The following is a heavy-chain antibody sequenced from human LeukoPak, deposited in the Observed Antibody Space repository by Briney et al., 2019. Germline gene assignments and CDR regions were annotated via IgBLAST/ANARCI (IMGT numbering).Heavy chain of an antibody. J-gene: IGHJ4*02. CDR2: ISAYNGNT. Sequence: ASVKVSCKASGYTFTSYGISWVRQAPGQGLEWMGWISAYNGNTNYAQKLQGRVTMTTDTSTSTAYMELRSLRSDDTAVYYCARAYDSSGYHLSFFYWGQGTMVTVSS. V-gene: IGHV1-18*01. CDR1: GYTFTSYG. D-gene: IGHD3-22*01. CDR3: ARAYDSSGYHLSFFY.